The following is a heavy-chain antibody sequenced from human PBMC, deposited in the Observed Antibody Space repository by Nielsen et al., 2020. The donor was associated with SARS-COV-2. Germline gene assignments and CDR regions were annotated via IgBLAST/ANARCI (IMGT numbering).Heavy chain of an antibody. D-gene: IGHD3-10*01. CDR3: ARHHYYGSGSYGEGAFDI. Sequence: GESLKISCKGSGYSFTSYWIGWVRQMPGKGLEWMGIIYPGDSYTNYSPSFQGHVTISADKSISTAYLQWSSLKASDTAMYYCARHHYYGSGSYGEGAFDIWGQGTMVTVSS. J-gene: IGHJ3*02. V-gene: IGHV5-51*01. CDR2: IYPGDSYT. CDR1: GYSFTSYW.